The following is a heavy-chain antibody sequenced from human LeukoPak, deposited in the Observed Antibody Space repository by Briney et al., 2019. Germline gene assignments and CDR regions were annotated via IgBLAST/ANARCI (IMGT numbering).Heavy chain of an antibody. V-gene: IGHV3-30*02. CDR2: IRCDGSNQ. J-gene: IGHJ4*02. D-gene: IGHD3-16*01. CDR3: AKPRQGLAYDY. Sequence: GGSLTLSCAASGFTFSGYGMHWVRQAPGKGVEGVAFIRCDGSNQYYADSVKGRLTMSTDNSKHTLYLQMNSLRAEDTAVYYCAKPRQGLAYDYWGQGTLVTVSS. CDR1: GFTFSGYG.